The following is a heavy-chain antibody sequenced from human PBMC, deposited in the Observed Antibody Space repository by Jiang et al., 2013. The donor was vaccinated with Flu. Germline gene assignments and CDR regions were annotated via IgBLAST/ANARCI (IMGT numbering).Heavy chain of an antibody. D-gene: IGHD6-6*01. Sequence: LLKPSETLSLTCAVYGGPFSGYYWSWIRQPPGKGLEWIGEINHSGSTNYNPSLKSRVTISVDTSKNQFSLKLSSVTAADTAVYYCARGPLYSSSSWWFDPWGQGTLVTVS. J-gene: IGHJ5*02. CDR2: INHSGST. V-gene: IGHV4-34*01. CDR3: ARGPLYSSSSWWFDP. CDR1: GGPFSGYY.